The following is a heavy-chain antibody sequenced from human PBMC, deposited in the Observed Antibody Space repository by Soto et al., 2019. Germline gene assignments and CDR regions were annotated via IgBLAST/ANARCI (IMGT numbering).Heavy chain of an antibody. CDR1: GDSISRGGYS. CDR3: ARGSSSYYDYGMDV. CDR2: ISDSGST. V-gene: IGHV4-30-2*01. Sequence: QLQLQESGSGLVRPSQTLSLTCTVSGDSISRGGYSWTWIRQPPGKAPEWIGNISDSGSTFYNPSLKSRVTMSVDRSTNQFSLKLTSVTAADTAVYFCARGSSSYYDYGMDVWGQGTTVTVSS. J-gene: IGHJ6*02. D-gene: IGHD6-19*01.